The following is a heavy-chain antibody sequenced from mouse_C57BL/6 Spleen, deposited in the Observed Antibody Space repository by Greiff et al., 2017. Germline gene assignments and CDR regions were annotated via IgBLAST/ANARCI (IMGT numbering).Heavy chain of an antibody. J-gene: IGHJ2*01. Sequence: EVQLVESEGGLVQPGSSMKLSCTASGFTFSDYYMAWVRQVPEKGLEWVANINYDGSSTYYLDSLKSRFIISRDNAKNILYLQMSSLKSEDTATYYCARVGNYGNYYFDYWGQGTTLTVSS. CDR2: INYDGSST. V-gene: IGHV5-16*01. CDR1: GFTFSDYY. D-gene: IGHD2-1*01. CDR3: ARVGNYGNYYFDY.